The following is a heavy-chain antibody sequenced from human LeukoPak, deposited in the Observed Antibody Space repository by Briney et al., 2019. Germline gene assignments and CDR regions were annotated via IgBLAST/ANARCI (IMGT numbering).Heavy chain of an antibody. Sequence: GGSLRLSCAASGFTFSSYVMSWVRQAPGKGLEWVSVISGSGGGTYYADSVKGRFTISRDNSKNTLNLQMNSLRAEDTAVYYCAKASQSTVVITTTPYDDWGQGTLVTVSS. J-gene: IGHJ4*02. CDR1: GFTFSSYV. D-gene: IGHD3-22*01. V-gene: IGHV3-23*01. CDR3: AKASQSTVVITTTPYDD. CDR2: ISGSGGGT.